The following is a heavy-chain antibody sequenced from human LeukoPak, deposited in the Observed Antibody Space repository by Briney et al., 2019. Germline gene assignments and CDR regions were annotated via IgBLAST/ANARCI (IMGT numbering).Heavy chain of an antibody. CDR3: ARERIAVAGTVIWYFDL. J-gene: IGHJ2*01. CDR1: GGSISSYY. CDR2: IYTSGST. V-gene: IGHV4-4*07. D-gene: IGHD6-19*01. Sequence: SETLSLTCTVSGGSISSYYWSWIRQPAGKGLEWIGRIYTSGSTNYNPSLKSRVTMSVDTSKNQFSLKLSSVTAADTAVYYCARERIAVAGTVIWYFDLWGRGTLVTVSS.